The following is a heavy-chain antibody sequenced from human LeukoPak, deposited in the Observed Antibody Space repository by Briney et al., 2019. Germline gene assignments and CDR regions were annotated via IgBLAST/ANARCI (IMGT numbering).Heavy chain of an antibody. CDR1: GFTFASYA. CDR3: AKDQGRGYYGSGSYYP. CDR2: ISGSGGST. Sequence: GGSLRLSCAASGFTFASYALHWVRQAPGKGLEWVSAISGSGGSTYYADSVKGRFTISRDNSKNTLYLQMNSLRAEDTAVYYCAKDQGRGYYGSGSYYPWGQGTLVTVSS. D-gene: IGHD3-10*01. J-gene: IGHJ5*02. V-gene: IGHV3-23*01.